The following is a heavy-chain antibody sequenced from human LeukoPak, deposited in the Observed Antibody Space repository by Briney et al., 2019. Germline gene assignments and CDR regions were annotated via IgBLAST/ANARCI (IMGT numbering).Heavy chain of an antibody. J-gene: IGHJ4*02. D-gene: IGHD3-10*01. CDR1: GFTFSSYA. V-gene: IGHV3-30-3*01. CDR3: ARAPAFGESYFDY. Sequence: GGSLRLSCAASGFTFSSYAMHWVRQAPGKGLEWVAVISYDGSNKYYADSVKGRFTISRDNSKNTLYLQMNSLRAEDTAVCYCARAPAFGESYFDYWGQGTLVTVSS. CDR2: ISYDGSNK.